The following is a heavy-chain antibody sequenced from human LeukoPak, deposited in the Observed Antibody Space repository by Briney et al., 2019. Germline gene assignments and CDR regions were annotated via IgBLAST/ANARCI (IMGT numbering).Heavy chain of an antibody. J-gene: IGHJ4*02. CDR1: GFTFSNYG. Sequence: GGSLRLSCGASGFTFSNYGMLWVRQAPGKGLEWVAFIRYDGNNKLYADSVKGRFTISRDNSKNTLYLQMNSLRAEDTAVYYCARESVDTAMVPYYFDYWGQGTLVTVSS. V-gene: IGHV3-30*02. CDR2: IRYDGNNK. D-gene: IGHD5-18*01. CDR3: ARESVDTAMVPYYFDY.